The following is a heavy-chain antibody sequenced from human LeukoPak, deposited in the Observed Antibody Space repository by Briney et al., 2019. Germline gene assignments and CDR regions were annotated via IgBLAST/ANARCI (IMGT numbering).Heavy chain of an antibody. Sequence: GGSLRLSCAASGFTFSSYAMHWVRQAPGKGLEGVAVISYDGSNKYYADSVKGRFTISRDNSKNTLYLQMNSLRAEDTAVYYCARGLVLVPIYNWFDPWGQGTLVTVSS. D-gene: IGHD6-13*01. J-gene: IGHJ5*02. CDR1: GFTFSSYA. CDR3: ARGLVLVPIYNWFDP. V-gene: IGHV3-30-3*01. CDR2: ISYDGSNK.